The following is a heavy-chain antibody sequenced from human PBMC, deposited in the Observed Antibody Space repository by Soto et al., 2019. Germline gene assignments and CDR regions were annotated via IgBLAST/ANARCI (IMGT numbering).Heavy chain of an antibody. CDR2: IYYSGST. CDR3: ARYYYGSGSYSGAFDI. D-gene: IGHD3-10*01. CDR1: GGSISSGGYY. J-gene: IGHJ3*02. V-gene: IGHV4-31*03. Sequence: SETLSLTCTVSGGSISSGGYYWSWIRQHPGKGLEWIGYIYYSGSTYYNPSLKSRVTISVDTSKNQFSLKLSSVTAADTAVYYCARYYYGSGSYSGAFDIWGQGTMVTVSS.